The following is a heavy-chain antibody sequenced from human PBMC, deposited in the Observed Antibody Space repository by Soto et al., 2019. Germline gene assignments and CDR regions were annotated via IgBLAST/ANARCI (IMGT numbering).Heavy chain of an antibody. CDR1: GYTFTGYY. CDR3: ARTRALPRDEYFQH. J-gene: IGHJ1*01. V-gene: IGHV1-2*02. Sequence: GAAVKVSCKASGYTFTGYYMHWVRQAPGQGLEWMGWINPNSGGTNYAQKFQGRVTMTRDTSISTAYMELSRLRSDDTAVYYCARTRALPRDEYFQHWGQGTLVTVSS. CDR2: INPNSGGT.